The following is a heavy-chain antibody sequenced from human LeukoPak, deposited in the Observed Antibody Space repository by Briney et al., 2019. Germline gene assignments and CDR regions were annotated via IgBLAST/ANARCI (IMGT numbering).Heavy chain of an antibody. D-gene: IGHD2-2*01. V-gene: IGHV4-34*01. CDR2: INHSGST. CDR3: ARGRDRYCSSTSCSNWFDP. CDR1: GGSFSGYY. Sequence: PSETLSLTCAVYGGSFSGYYWSWIRQPPGKGLEWIGEINHSGSTNYNPSLKSRVTISVDTSKNQFSLKLSSVTAADTAVYYCARGRDRYCSSTSCSNWFDPWAREPWSPSPQ. J-gene: IGHJ5*02.